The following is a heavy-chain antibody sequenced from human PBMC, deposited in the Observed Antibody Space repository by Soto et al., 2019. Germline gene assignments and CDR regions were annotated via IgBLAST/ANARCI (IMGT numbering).Heavy chain of an antibody. CDR2: IWYDGSNK. Sequence: QVQLVESGGGVVQPGRSLRLSCAASGFTFSSYGMHWVRQAPGKGLEWVAVIWYDGSNKYYADSVKGRFTLSRDNSKNTLVLQMNSLRAEETAVYYCARLGGGYGDSPGGYYGMDVWGQGTTVTVS. CDR1: GFTFSSYG. J-gene: IGHJ6*02. V-gene: IGHV3-33*01. D-gene: IGHD4-17*01. CDR3: ARLGGGYGDSPGGYYGMDV.